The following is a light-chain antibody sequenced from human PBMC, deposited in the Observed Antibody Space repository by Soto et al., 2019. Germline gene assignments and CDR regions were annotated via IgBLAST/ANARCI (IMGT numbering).Light chain of an antibody. CDR3: QSYDSSLSAYV. Sequence: QSALAQPPSVSWAPGQRVTISCTGSSSNIGAGYDVHWYQQLPGTAPKLLIYGNINRPSGVPDRFSGSKSGTSASLAINGLQAEDEADYYCQSYDSSLSAYVFGTGTKLTVL. CDR2: GNI. CDR1: SSNIGAGYD. J-gene: IGLJ1*01. V-gene: IGLV1-40*01.